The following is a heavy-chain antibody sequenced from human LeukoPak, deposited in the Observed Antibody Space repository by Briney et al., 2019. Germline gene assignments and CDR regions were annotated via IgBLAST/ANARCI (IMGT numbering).Heavy chain of an antibody. J-gene: IGHJ4*02. Sequence: GESLKISCKASGYSFSSYWIGWVRQMPGKGLDWMGIVYPGDSDTRYSPSFQGQVTISADKSVTTAYLQWGSLKASDTAIYYCARGDTSSWYKTAPPFDSWGQGTLVTVSS. CDR1: GYSFSSYW. CDR3: ARGDTSSWYKTAPPFDS. V-gene: IGHV5-51*01. CDR2: VYPGDSDT. D-gene: IGHD6-13*01.